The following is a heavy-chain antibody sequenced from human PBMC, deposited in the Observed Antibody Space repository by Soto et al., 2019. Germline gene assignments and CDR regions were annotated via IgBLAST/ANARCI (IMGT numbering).Heavy chain of an antibody. CDR2: INHSGST. CDR1: GGSFSGYY. D-gene: IGHD6-19*01. J-gene: IGHJ4*02. CDR3: ATWSSGWPHGVY. Sequence: PSETLSLTCAVYGGSFSGYYWSWIRQPPGKGLEWIGEINHSGSTNYNPSLKSRVTISVDTSKNQFSLKLSSVTAADTAVYYCATWSSGWPHGVYWGQGTLVTVS. V-gene: IGHV4-34*01.